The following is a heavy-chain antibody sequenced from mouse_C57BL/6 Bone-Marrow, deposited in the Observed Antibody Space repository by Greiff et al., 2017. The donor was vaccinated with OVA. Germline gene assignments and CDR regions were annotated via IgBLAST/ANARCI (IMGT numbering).Heavy chain of an antibody. CDR2: INPNNGGT. Sequence: VQLQQSGPELVKPGASVKIPCKASGYTFTDYNMDWVKQSHGKSLEWIGDINPNNGGTIYNQKFKGKATLTVDKSSSTAYMELRSLTSEDTAVYYCARVDYYGSSYPWGYWGQGTSVTVAS. D-gene: IGHD1-1*01. V-gene: IGHV1-18*01. CDR1: GYTFTDYN. CDR3: ARVDYYGSSYPWGY. J-gene: IGHJ4*01.